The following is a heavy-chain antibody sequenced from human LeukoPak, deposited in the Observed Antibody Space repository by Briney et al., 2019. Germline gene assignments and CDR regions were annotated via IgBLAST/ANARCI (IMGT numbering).Heavy chain of an antibody. D-gene: IGHD6-13*01. CDR1: GFTFSSYW. CDR3: AREKAYSSSWYYFDY. J-gene: IGHJ4*02. CDR2: INSDGSST. V-gene: IGHV3-74*01. Sequence: GGSLRLSCAASGFTFSSYWMHWVRQAPGKGLVWVSRINSDGSSTSYADSVKGRFTISRDNAKNTLYLQMNSLRAEDTAVYYCAREKAYSSSWYYFDYWGQGTLVTVSS.